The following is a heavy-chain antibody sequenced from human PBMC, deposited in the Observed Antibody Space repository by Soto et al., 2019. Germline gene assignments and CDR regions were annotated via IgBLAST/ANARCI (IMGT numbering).Heavy chain of an antibody. CDR2: MNPNSGNT. V-gene: IGHV1-8*01. CDR3: ARGSLYYDFWSGYYTAGGMDV. CDR1: GYTFTSYD. D-gene: IGHD3-3*01. Sequence: ASVKVSCKASGYTFTSYDINWVRQATGQGLEWMGWMNPNSGNTGYAQKFQGRVTMTRNTSISTAYMELSSLRSEDTAVYYCARGSLYYDFWSGYYTAGGMDVWDQGTTVTVSS. J-gene: IGHJ6*02.